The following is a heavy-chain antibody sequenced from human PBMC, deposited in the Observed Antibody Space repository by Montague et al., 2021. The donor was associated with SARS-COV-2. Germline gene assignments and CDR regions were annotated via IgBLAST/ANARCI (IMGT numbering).Heavy chain of an antibody. CDR2: INHYGST. CDR3: ARGLPVTTLFYYFGMDV. Sequence: SETLSLTCAVYGGSFSGYYWSWIRQPPGRGLEWIGEINHYGSTNYNPSLKSRVTVSVDTSKNQFSLKLSSVTAADTAVYYCARGLPVTTLFYYFGMDVWGQGTTVTVSS. CDR1: GGSFSGYY. J-gene: IGHJ6*02. D-gene: IGHD4-11*01. V-gene: IGHV4-34*01.